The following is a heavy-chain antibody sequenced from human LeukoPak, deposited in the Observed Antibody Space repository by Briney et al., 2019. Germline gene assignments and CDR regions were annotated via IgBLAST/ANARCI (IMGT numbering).Heavy chain of an antibody. J-gene: IGHJ4*02. CDR2: IKQDGSEK. V-gene: IGHV3-7*01. CDR3: ARGTYYYDSSGYLPRI. D-gene: IGHD3-22*01. Sequence: GGSLRLSCAASGFTFSSYWMSWVRQAPGKGLEWVANIKQDGSEKYYVDSVEGRFTISRDNAKNSLYLQMNSLRAEDTAVYYCARGTYYYDSSGYLPRIWGQGTLVTVSS. CDR1: GFTFSSYW.